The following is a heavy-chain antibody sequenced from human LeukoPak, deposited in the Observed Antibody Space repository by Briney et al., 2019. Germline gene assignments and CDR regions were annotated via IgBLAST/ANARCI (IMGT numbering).Heavy chain of an antibody. D-gene: IGHD1-1*01. CDR3: ARVGYDYNWYDAFDI. V-gene: IGHV3-30*04. CDR2: ISHDGSNK. CDR1: AFTFSGYS. J-gene: IGHJ3*02. Sequence: PGRSLRLSCVVSAFTFSGYSMHWVRQAPGKGLEWVAFISHDGSNKYCADSLKGRFTISRDNSKNTLFLQMNSLRPEDTAVYYCARVGYDYNWYDAFDIWGRGTMVTVSS.